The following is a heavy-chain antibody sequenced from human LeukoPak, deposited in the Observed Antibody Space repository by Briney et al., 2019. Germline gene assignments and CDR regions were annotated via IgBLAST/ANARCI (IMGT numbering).Heavy chain of an antibody. CDR2: IHDSGST. CDR1: SGSINNHY. D-gene: IGHD5-18*01. J-gene: IGHJ4*02. CDR3: ARDQIGYGLDY. V-gene: IGHV4-59*11. Sequence: AETLSLTCIVSSGSINNHYWSWIRQSPGKGLEWIGYIHDSGSTNYNPSLKSRVTISIDTSKNQFSLKLSSVTAADTAVYYCARDQIGYGLDYGGQGTLVTVPS.